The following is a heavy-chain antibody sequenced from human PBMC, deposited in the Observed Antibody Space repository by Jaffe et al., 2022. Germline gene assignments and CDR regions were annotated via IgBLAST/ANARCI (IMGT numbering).Heavy chain of an antibody. J-gene: IGHJ4*02. D-gene: IGHD4-17*01. CDR2: IYYSGST. CDR3: ARHCSTVTRGFGY. V-gene: IGHV4-39*01. CDR1: GGSISSSSYY. Sequence: QLQLQESGPGLVKPSETLSLTCTVSGGSISSSSYYWGWIRQPPGKGLEWIGSIYYSGSTYYNPSLKSRVTISVDTSKNQFSLKLSSVTAADTAVYYCARHCSTVTRGFGYWGQGTLVTVSS.